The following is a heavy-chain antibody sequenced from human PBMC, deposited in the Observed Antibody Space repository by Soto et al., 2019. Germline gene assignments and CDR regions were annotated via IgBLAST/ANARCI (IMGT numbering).Heavy chain of an antibody. CDR3: AKLSCTSSTCYLPGWFDP. V-gene: IGHV4-31*03. J-gene: IGHJ5*02. Sequence: LSLTCTVSGDSISGGASFWSWIRQPPGKGLEWIANVYYSGSSYYNPSLKSRLTISVDTTKNQFSLQLKSMTAADTAVYYCAKLSCTSSTCYLPGWFDPWGQGTLVTV. D-gene: IGHD2-2*01. CDR1: GDSISGGASF. CDR2: VYYSGSS.